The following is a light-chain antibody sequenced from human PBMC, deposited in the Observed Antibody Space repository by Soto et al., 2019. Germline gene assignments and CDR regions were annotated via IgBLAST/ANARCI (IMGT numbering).Light chain of an antibody. CDR1: QSVSTS. CDR2: GAS. J-gene: IGKJ5*01. Sequence: EIVMTQSPATLSVSPGESATLSCRASQSVSTSLAWHQQKPGQTPRLLVYGASSRATGIPDRFSGSGSGTDFTLAISRLEPEDFAVYYCQQHGTSPITFGQGTRLEI. V-gene: IGKV3-20*01. CDR3: QQHGTSPIT.